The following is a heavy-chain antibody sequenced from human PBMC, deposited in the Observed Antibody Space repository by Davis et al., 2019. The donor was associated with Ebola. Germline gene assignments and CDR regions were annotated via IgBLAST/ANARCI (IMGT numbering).Heavy chain of an antibody. CDR3: ARLRGVEATLFKYDYMDV. CDR1: GGSTSSGDYS. CDR2: IYYSGST. V-gene: IGHV4-30-4*02. Sequence: MPSDTLSLPCSVSGGSTSSGDYSWSWIRQPPGKGLEWIGFIYYSGSTYYNPSLTSRVTISVHTSKHQFSLKVSSVTAADTAVYYCARLRGVEATLFKYDYMDVWGKGTTVTVSS. J-gene: IGHJ6*03. D-gene: IGHD3-10*01.